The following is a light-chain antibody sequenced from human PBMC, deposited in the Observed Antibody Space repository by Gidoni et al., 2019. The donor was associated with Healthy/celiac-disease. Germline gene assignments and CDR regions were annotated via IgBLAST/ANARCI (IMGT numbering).Light chain of an antibody. J-gene: IGKJ1*01. CDR3: MQGTHWPPWT. CDR1: QSLVHSDGNTY. V-gene: IGKV2-30*02. Sequence: TQSPLSLPVTLGQPASISCRSSQSLVHSDGNTYLNWFQQRPGQSPRRLIYKVSNRDSGVPDRFSGSGSGTDFTLKMSRVEDEDVGVYYCMQGTHWPPWTFGQGTKVEIK. CDR2: KVS.